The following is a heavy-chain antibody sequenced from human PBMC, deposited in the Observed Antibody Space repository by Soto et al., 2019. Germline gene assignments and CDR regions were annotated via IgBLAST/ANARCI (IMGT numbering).Heavy chain of an antibody. CDR2: IYYNGTT. V-gene: IGHV4-31*02. D-gene: IGHD3-16*02. J-gene: IGHJ6*02. CDR3: LRSLPYRYYYGMYG. Sequence: SETLSLTCTVSGGSISSPNFYWSWIRQHPGKGLEWIGHIYYNGTTYYNPTLKSRVSISVDTSKNQFSLKLSSVTAADTAVYYCLRSLPYRYYYGMYGRAQRTTVTGSS. CDR1: GGSISSPNFY.